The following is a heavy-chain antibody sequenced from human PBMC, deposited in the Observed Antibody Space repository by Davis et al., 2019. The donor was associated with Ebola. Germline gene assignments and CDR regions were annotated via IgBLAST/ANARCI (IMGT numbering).Heavy chain of an antibody. J-gene: IGHJ4*02. CDR1: GFTFSSNS. D-gene: IGHD2-2*01. V-gene: IGHV3-21*01. CDR2: ISSSSNYI. Sequence: PGGSLRLSCAASGFTFSSNSMNWVRQAPGKGLEWVSFISSSSNYIYYADSVKGRFTVSRDNAKNSLYLQMNSLRAEDTAVYYCVREGKYRDESRTFDYWGQGTLVTVSS. CDR3: VREGKYRDESRTFDY.